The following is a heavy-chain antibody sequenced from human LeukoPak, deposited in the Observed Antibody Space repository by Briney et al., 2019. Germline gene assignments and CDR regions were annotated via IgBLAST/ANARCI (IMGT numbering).Heavy chain of an antibody. CDR1: GFTFSNSA. V-gene: IGHV1-58*02. CDR3: AADLYCSGGSCSVH. J-gene: IGHJ4*02. D-gene: IGHD2-15*01. Sequence: SVKVSCKASGFTFSNSAMQWVRQARGQRLEWIGWIVVGSGNTSYAQKFQQRLTITRDMSTSTAYMELSSLRSEDTAVYFCAADLYCSGGSCSVHWGQGTLVTVSS. CDR2: IVVGSGNT.